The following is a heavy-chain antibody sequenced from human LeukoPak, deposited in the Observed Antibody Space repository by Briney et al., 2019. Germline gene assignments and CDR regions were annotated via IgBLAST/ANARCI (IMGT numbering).Heavy chain of an antibody. CDR1: GFTFSSYG. V-gene: IGHV3-30*18. Sequence: GGSLRLSCAASGFTFSSYGMHWVRQAPGQGLEWVAVISYDGSNKYYADSVKGRFTISRDNSKSTLYLQMNSLRAEDTAVYYCAKGSGYNFDYWGQGTLVTVSS. D-gene: IGHD3-22*01. J-gene: IGHJ4*02. CDR3: AKGSGYNFDY. CDR2: ISYDGSNK.